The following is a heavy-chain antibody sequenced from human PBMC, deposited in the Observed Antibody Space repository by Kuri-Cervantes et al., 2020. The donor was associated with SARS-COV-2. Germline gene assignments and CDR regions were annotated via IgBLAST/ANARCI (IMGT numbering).Heavy chain of an antibody. Sequence: ASVKVSCKASGYTFTSYDINWVRQATGQGLEWMGWMNPNSGNTGYAQKFQGRVTITRNTSISTAYMELSSLRSEDTAVYYCAREGMVRGATFFDYWGQGTLVTDSS. CDR2: MNPNSGNT. CDR3: AREGMVRGATFFDY. J-gene: IGHJ4*02. CDR1: GYTFTSYD. V-gene: IGHV1-8*03. D-gene: IGHD3-10*01.